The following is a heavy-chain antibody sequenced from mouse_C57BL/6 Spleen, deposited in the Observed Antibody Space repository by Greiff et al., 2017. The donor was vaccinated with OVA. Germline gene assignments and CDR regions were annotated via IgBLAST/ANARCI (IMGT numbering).Heavy chain of an antibody. J-gene: IGHJ4*01. Sequence: VQLQQPGAELVMPGASVKLSCKASGYTFTSYWMHWVKQRPGQGLEWIGEIDPSDSYTNYNQKFKGKSTLTVDKSSSTAYMQLSSLTSEDSAVYYCASSSYDAMDFWGQGTSVTVSS. CDR3: ASSSYDAMDF. D-gene: IGHD1-1*01. CDR2: IDPSDSYT. V-gene: IGHV1-69*01. CDR1: GYTFTSYW.